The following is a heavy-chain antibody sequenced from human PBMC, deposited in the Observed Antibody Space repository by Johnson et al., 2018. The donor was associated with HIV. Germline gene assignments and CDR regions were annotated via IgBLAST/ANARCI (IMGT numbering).Heavy chain of an antibody. Sequence: EVQLMESGGGVVQPGRSLRLSCAASGFSVSSNYMTWVRQAPGKGLEWVSVLFSGVTTYYADSVKGRFTISRDSSKNTLYLQMGSLRAEDMAVYYCARDSEDSSGFGAFDIWGQGTVVTVSS. J-gene: IGHJ3*02. CDR3: ARDSEDSSGFGAFDI. D-gene: IGHD6-19*01. CDR2: LFSGVTT. V-gene: IGHV3-66*01. CDR1: GFSVSSNY.